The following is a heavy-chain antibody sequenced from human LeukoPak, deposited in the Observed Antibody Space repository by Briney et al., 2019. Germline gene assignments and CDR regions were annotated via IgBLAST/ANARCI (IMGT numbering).Heavy chain of an antibody. CDR2: IYYSGST. D-gene: IGHD5-18*01. J-gene: IGHJ3*02. V-gene: IGHV4-31*03. CDR3: ARGGYSYGNAFDI. CDR1: AGSISSGDYY. Sequence: SQTLSLTCTVSAGSISSGDYYWSWIRQHPGKGLEWIGYIYYSGSTYYNPSLKSRVTISVDTSKNQFSLKLSSVTAADTAVYYCARGGYSYGNAFDIWGQGTMVTVSS.